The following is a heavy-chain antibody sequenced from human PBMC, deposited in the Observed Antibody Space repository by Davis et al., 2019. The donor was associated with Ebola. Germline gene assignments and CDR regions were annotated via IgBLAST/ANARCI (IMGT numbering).Heavy chain of an antibody. J-gene: IGHJ5*02. CDR1: GLTFSHYG. CDR3: AKGLYCSTITCHEGGWFGP. CDR2: ISFNGAGT. D-gene: IGHD2-2*01. V-gene: IGHV3-23*01. Sequence: PGGSLRLSCVVSGLTFSHYGMAWVRQAPGKGLEWVSSISFNGAGTHYADSVKGRFTISRDDSKNTMYLHMSSLRAEDTAVYYCAKGLYCSTITCHEGGWFGPWGQGTPVTVSS.